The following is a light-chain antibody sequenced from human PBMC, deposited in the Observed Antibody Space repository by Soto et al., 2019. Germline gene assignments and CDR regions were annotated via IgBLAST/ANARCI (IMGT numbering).Light chain of an antibody. CDR2: GAS. Sequence: DIVLTQSPGTLSLSPGERATLSCRVSQSVSSSYLAWYQQKPGQAPRLLIYGASSRATGIPDRFSGSGSGTDFTITISRLEPEDFAVYYCQQYGSSTWTFGQGTKVDNK. CDR3: QQYGSSTWT. J-gene: IGKJ1*01. V-gene: IGKV3-20*01. CDR1: QSVSSSY.